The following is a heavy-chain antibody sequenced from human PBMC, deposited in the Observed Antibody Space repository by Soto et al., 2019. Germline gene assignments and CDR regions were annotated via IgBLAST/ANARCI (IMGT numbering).Heavy chain of an antibody. Sequence: QLQLQESGPGLVKPSETLSLTCTVSGGSISSSSYYWGWIRQPPGKGLEWIGSIYYSGSTYYNPSLTSRVPISVDTSKNQFSLKLSSVTAADTAVYYCARRLYYDSSGFEGGGMDVWGQGTTVTVSS. J-gene: IGHJ6*02. CDR3: ARRLYYDSSGFEGGGMDV. D-gene: IGHD3-22*01. CDR1: GGSISSSSYY. CDR2: IYYSGST. V-gene: IGHV4-39*01.